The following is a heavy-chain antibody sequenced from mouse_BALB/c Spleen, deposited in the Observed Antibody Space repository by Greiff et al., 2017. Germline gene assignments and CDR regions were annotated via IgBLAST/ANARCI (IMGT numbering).Heavy chain of an antibody. D-gene: IGHD1-1*01. J-gene: IGHJ2*01. V-gene: IGHV14-4*02. CDR2: IDPENGDT. CDR1: GFNIKDYY. CDR3: NAYYYGSSYYFDD. Sequence: EVQLQQSGAELVRSGASVKLSCTASGFNIKDYYMHWVKQRPEQGLEWIGWIDPENGDTEYAPKFQGKATMTADTSSNTAYLQLSSLTSEDTAVYYCNAYYYGSSYYFDDWGEGTTLTVSS.